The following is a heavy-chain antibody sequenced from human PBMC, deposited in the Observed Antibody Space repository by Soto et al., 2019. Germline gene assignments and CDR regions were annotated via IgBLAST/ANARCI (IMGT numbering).Heavy chain of an antibody. CDR1: GFTFSSDA. CDR3: AKRHSKYCSSTSCPLPGISMDV. D-gene: IGHD2-2*01. Sequence: GGSLRLSCAASGFTFSSDAMSWVRQAPGKGLEWVSAISGSGGSTYYADSVKGRFTISRDNSKNTLYLQMNGLRAEDTAVYYCAKRHSKYCSSTSCPLPGISMDVWGQGTTVTVSS. CDR2: ISGSGGST. V-gene: IGHV3-23*01. J-gene: IGHJ6*02.